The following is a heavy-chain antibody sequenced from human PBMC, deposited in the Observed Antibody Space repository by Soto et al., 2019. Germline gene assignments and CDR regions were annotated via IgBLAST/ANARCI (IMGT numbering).Heavy chain of an antibody. J-gene: IGHJ3*02. CDR2: MYHSGST. CDR3: ARVVDTAMVQGHAFDI. Sequence: PSETLSLTCAVSGGSISSAGYSWSWIRQPPGKGLEWIGYMYHSGSTYYNPSLKSRVTISVDTSKNQFSLKLSSVTAADTAVYYCARVVDTAMVQGHAFDIWGQGTMVTVSS. CDR1: GGSISSAGYS. V-gene: IGHV4-30-2*01. D-gene: IGHD5-18*01.